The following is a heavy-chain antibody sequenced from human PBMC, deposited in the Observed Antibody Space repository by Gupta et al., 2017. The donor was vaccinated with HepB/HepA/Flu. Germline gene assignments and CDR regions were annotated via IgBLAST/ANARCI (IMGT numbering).Heavy chain of an antibody. V-gene: IGHV3-7*01. D-gene: IGHD6-19*01. CDR2: IKQDGSEI. CDR1: GFTFTHYW. Sequence: EEQAVESGGGLVQPGGSLRLSCAASGFTFTHYWMSWVRQAPGEGLEWVANIKQDGSEIYYVDSVKGRFTISRDNARNSLYLQMNSLRAEDTAVYYCARDAYSSVWTTYYGMDVWGQGTTVTVSS. CDR3: ARDAYSSVWTTYYGMDV. J-gene: IGHJ6*02.